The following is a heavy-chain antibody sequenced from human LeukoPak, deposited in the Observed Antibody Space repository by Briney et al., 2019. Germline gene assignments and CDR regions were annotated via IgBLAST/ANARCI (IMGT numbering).Heavy chain of an antibody. CDR1: GFTFSSYG. CDR2: ISYDGSNK. Sequence: GRSLRLSCAASGFTFSSYGMHWVRQAPGKGLEWVAVISYDGSNKYYADSVKGRFTISRDNSKNTLYLQMNSLRAEDTAVYYCAKRSGYGFDYWGQGTLVTVSS. CDR3: AKRSGYGFDY. V-gene: IGHV3-30*18. D-gene: IGHD5-12*01. J-gene: IGHJ4*02.